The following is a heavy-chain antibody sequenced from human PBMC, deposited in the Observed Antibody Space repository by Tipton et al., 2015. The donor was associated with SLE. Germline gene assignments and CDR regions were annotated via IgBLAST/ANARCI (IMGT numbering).Heavy chain of an antibody. Sequence: LTCTVSGGSISSSSYYWGWIRQPPGKGLEWIGSIYYSGSTYYNPSLKSRVTISVDTSKNQFSLKLSSVTAADTAVYYCAREVGDTSRDYWGQGTLVTVSS. V-gene: IGHV4-39*07. CDR1: GGSISSSSYY. CDR2: IYYSGST. J-gene: IGHJ4*02. D-gene: IGHD3-16*01. CDR3: AREVGDTSRDY.